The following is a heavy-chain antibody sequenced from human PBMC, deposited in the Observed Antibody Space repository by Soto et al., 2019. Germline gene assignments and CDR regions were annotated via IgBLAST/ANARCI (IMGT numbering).Heavy chain of an antibody. CDR2: INPSGGST. J-gene: IGHJ6*02. CDR1: GYTFTRNY. V-gene: IGHV1-46*01. Sequence: ASVKVSSEESGYTFTRNYMQSVRQPPGQGLARIEIINPSGGSTSYAQKFQGRVTMTRDTSTSTVYMELSSLRSEDTAVYYCARDHVVVVAATLDYYYYYGMDVWGQGTTVTVSS. D-gene: IGHD2-15*01. CDR3: ARDHVVVVAATLDYYYYYGMDV.